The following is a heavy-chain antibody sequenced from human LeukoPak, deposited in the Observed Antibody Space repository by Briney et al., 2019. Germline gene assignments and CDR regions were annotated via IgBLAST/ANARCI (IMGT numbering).Heavy chain of an antibody. CDR2: IKQDVSEI. V-gene: IGHV3-7*01. Sequence: GGSLRLSCAASGFTFSSYWMSWVRQAPGKGLEWVANIKQDVSEIYYVDSVKGRFTISRDNTKNSLYLQINSLRAEDTAVYYCARDKIVGATYFDYWGQGTLVTVSS. CDR3: ARDKIVGATYFDY. CDR1: GFTFSSYW. D-gene: IGHD1-26*01. J-gene: IGHJ4*02.